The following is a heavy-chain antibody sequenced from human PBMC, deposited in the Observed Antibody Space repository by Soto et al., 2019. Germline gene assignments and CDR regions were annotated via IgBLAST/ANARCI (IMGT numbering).Heavy chain of an antibody. V-gene: IGHV4-34*01. Sequence: PSGGLSVTCAVDRESLSVFYRGWIGQPPGKGLEWIGEINHSGSTNYNPSLKSRVTISVDTSKNQFSLKLSSVTAADTAVYYCSRGRFTLKFVRCDFGYWRQGSPVT. CDR3: SRGRFTLKFVRCDFGY. J-gene: IGHJ4*02. CDR2: INHSGST. CDR1: RESLSVFY. D-gene: IGHD3-10*01.